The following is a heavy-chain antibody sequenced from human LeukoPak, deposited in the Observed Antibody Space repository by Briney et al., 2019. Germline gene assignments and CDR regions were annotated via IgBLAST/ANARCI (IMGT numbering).Heavy chain of an antibody. J-gene: IGHJ3*02. CDR2: IWYDGSNK. Sequence: PGGSLRLSCAASGFTFSSYGMHWVRQAPGKGLEWVAVIWYDGSNKYYADSVKGRFTISRDNSKNTLYLQMNSLRAEDTAVYYCARDRDIVVVVANDAFDIWGQGTMVTLSS. CDR3: ARDRDIVVVVANDAFDI. D-gene: IGHD2-15*01. V-gene: IGHV3-33*01. CDR1: GFTFSSYG.